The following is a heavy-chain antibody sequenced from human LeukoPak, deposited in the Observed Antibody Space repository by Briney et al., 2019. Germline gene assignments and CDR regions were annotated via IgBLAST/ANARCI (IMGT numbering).Heavy chain of an antibody. V-gene: IGHV3-74*01. CDR1: GFTFSSYA. J-gene: IGHJ3*02. CDR3: ARLGDDFWSGYAYAFDI. Sequence: PGRSLRLSCAASGFTFSSYAMHWVRQAPGKGLVWVSRINSDGGSTSYADSVKGRFTISRDNAKNTLYLQLNSLRAEDTAVYYCARLGDDFWSGYAYAFDIWGQGTMVTVSS. D-gene: IGHD3-3*01. CDR2: INSDGGST.